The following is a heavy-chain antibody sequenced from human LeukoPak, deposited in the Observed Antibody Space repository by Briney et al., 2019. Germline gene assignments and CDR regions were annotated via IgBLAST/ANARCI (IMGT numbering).Heavy chain of an antibody. D-gene: IGHD3-22*01. V-gene: IGHV1-2*02. J-gene: IGHJ3*02. Sequence: ASVKVSCKASGYTFTGYYMHWVRQAPGQGLEWMGWINPNSGGTNYAQKFQGRVTMTRDTSISTAYMELSRLRSDDTAVYYCARESGGYDSSGYYYGGNAFDIWGQGTMVTVSS. CDR1: GYTFTGYY. CDR3: ARESGGYDSSGYYYGGNAFDI. CDR2: INPNSGGT.